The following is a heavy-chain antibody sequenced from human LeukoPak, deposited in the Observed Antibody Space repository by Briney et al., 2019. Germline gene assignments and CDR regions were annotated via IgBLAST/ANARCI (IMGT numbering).Heavy chain of an antibody. J-gene: IGHJ4*02. CDR1: GFSLTTRGMG. CDR3: AQNKGGYYFDY. Sequence: SGPTLVNPTQTLTLTCTFSGFSLTTRGMGVGWIRQPQGEALEWLALIYWDDDKRYRPSLKSRLTITKDTSKNQVVLTMTNMDPVDTATYYCAQNKGGYYFDYWGQGTLVTVSS. CDR2: IYWDDDK. D-gene: IGHD1-26*01. V-gene: IGHV2-5*02.